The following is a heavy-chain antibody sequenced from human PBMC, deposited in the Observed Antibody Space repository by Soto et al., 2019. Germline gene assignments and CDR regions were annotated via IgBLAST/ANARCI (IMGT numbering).Heavy chain of an antibody. Sequence: SETLSLTCTVSGGSISSGDYYWSWIRQPPGKGLEWIGYIYYSGSTCYNPSLKSRVTISVDTSKNQFSLKLSSVTAADTAVYYCARVGAAAGLDPWGQGTLVTV. CDR2: IYYSGST. D-gene: IGHD6-13*01. J-gene: IGHJ5*02. CDR3: ARVGAAAGLDP. CDR1: GGSISSGDYY. V-gene: IGHV4-30-4*01.